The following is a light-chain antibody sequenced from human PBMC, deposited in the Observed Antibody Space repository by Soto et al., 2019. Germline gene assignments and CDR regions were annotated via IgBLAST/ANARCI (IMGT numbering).Light chain of an antibody. CDR1: QSVSSSN. Sequence: EIVLTQSPGTLSLSPGERATLSCRASQSVSSSNLAWYQQNPGQAPRLLIYGASSRATGIPDRFSGSGSGTDFTLTISRLEPEDFAVYYCQQYGSSPRTFGQGTKVEIK. V-gene: IGKV3-20*01. CDR3: QQYGSSPRT. CDR2: GAS. J-gene: IGKJ1*01.